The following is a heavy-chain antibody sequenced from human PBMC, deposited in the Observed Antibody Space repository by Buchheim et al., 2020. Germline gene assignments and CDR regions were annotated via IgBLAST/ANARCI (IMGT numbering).Heavy chain of an antibody. CDR3: AKEGLVVPASPYYDYCGMGV. V-gene: IGHV3-30*18. CDR2: ISNDGSNK. Sequence: QVQLVESGGGVVQPGRSLRLSCAASGFTFSSYGMHWVRQAPGKGLEWVADISNDGSNKYYADSVKGRFTISRDNSKNTLYLQMNSPRAEDTAVYYCAKEGLVVPASPYYDYCGMGVWGQGTT. J-gene: IGHJ6*02. D-gene: IGHD2-2*01. CDR1: GFTFSSYG.